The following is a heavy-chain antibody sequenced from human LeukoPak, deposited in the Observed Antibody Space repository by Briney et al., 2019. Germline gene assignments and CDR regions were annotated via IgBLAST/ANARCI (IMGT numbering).Heavy chain of an antibody. CDR2: INHSGST. CDR3: ASGMGYCSSTSCYTRANTRYYYGTDV. V-gene: IGHV4-34*01. D-gene: IGHD2-2*02. CDR1: GGSFSGYY. J-gene: IGHJ6*02. Sequence: PSETLSLTCAVYGGSFSGYYWSWIRQPPGKGLEWIGEINHSGSTNYNPSLKSRVTISVDTSKNQFSLKLSSVTAADTAVYYCASGMGYCSSTSCYTRANTRYYYGTDVWGQGTTVTVSS.